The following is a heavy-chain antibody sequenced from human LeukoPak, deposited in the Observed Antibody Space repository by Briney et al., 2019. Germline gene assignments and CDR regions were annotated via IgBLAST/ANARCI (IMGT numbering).Heavy chain of an antibody. CDR2: ITNSGRST. Sequence: GGSLRLSCEASGFSFSNYFISWIRQAPGKGLEWVSYITNSGRSTNYADAVKGRFTISRDNTKKSVYLEVTDLRPEDTAVYYCAREASGNYYVFDSWGQGTRVTVSS. V-gene: IGHV3-11*04. CDR3: AREASGNYYVFDS. CDR1: GFSFSNYF. D-gene: IGHD1-26*01. J-gene: IGHJ4*02.